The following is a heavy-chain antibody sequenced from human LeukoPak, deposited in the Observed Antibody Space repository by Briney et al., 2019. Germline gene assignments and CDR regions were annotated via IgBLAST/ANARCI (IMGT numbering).Heavy chain of an antibody. CDR3: NTYHYYDSHGRLPTGDY. D-gene: IGHD3-22*01. CDR1: GFIFNNAW. CDR2: IKSKTDDGTT. J-gene: IGHJ4*02. V-gene: IGHV3-15*01. Sequence: GSLRLSCAASGFIFNNAWMSWVRQAPGKGLEWVGRIKSKTDDGTTDYAAPVKGRFTISRDDSKNTLYLQMNSLKTEDTAVYYCNTYHYYDSHGRLPTGDYWGQGTLVTVSS.